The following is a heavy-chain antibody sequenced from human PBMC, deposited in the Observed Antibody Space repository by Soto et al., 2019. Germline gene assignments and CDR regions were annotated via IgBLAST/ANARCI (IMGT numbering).Heavy chain of an antibody. V-gene: IGHV3-21*01. CDR2: ISSSSSYI. D-gene: IGHD6-19*01. CDR3: ASHNSGFTPLY. Sequence: GGSLRLSCAASGFTFGSYSMNWVGQAPGKGLEWVSSISSSSSYIYYADSVKGRLTISRDNAKNSLYLQMNSLRAEDTAVYYCASHNSGFTPLYWGQGTLVTVSS. CDR1: GFTFGSYS. J-gene: IGHJ4*02.